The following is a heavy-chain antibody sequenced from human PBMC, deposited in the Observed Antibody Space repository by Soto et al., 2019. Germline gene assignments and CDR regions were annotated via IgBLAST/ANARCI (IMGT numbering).Heavy chain of an antibody. Sequence: QSGGSLRLSCAASGFIFSSYSMHWVRQAPGKGLEWVAVLSFDGNNKYYADSVKGRFTISRDNSKNTLYLEMNSLRGEDTAVYYCASGRYCSSLSCYSYYHYSGMDVWGQGTTVTVSS. V-gene: IGHV3-30-3*01. J-gene: IGHJ6*02. CDR3: ASGRYCSSLSCYSYYHYSGMDV. CDR2: LSFDGNNK. CDR1: GFIFSSYS. D-gene: IGHD2-2*01.